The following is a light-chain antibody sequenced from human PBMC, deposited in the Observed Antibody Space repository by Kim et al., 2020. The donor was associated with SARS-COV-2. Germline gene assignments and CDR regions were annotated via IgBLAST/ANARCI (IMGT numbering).Light chain of an antibody. V-gene: IGKV4-1*01. Sequence: DVVMTQSPDSLAVSLGERATINCKSSQTVLHRSNNKNYLAWYKQNPGQPPKLLIYWASTRQSGVPDRFSGSGSGTDFTLTISSLQAEDVAVYYCQQYYIPPLTFGGGTKVEIK. J-gene: IGKJ4*01. CDR1: QTVLHRSNNKNY. CDR2: WAS. CDR3: QQYYIPPLT.